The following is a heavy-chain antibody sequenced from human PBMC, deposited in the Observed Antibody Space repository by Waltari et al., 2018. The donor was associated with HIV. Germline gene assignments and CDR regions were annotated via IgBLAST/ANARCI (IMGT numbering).Heavy chain of an antibody. D-gene: IGHD6-19*01. CDR1: GFTFSSYS. V-gene: IGHV3-30*18. J-gene: IGHJ4*02. Sequence: QVHLVESGGGVVQPGRSLRRSCAASGFTFSSYSMHWVRQAPGKGLEWVVVRSYHGDDKYYADSVKGRFTISRDNSKNTLYLQMNSLRAEDTAVYYCAKGASGWSPGYWGQGTLVTVSS. CDR3: AKGASGWSPGY. CDR2: RSYHGDDK.